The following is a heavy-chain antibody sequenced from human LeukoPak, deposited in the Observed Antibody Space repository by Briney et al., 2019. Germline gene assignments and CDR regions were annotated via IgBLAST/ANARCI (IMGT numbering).Heavy chain of an antibody. V-gene: IGHV5-51*03. CDR1: GYSFSSYW. Sequence: GESLKISCYGSGYSFSSYWIGWVRQMPGKGLEWMGIIYPGDSDTRYTPSFRGQVTISADKSISTAYLQWSSLKASDTAMYYCARSANFRDCNNVWGQATLVALCS. CDR3: ARSANFRDCNNV. CDR2: IYPGDSDT. J-gene: IGHJ4*02. D-gene: IGHD5-24*01.